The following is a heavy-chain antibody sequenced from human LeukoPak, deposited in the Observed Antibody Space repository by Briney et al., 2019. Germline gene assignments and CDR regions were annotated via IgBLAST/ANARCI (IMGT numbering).Heavy chain of an antibody. Sequence: GESLTLSCAASGFTFSDYSMHWVRQAPGKGLEWVSCISSTSTYIYYADSVRGRFTTSRANAKNSLYLQRNSLRAEDTAVYYCARGQLSQTGCFDPWGQGTVVTVSS. CDR2: ISSTSTYI. D-gene: IGHD5-18*01. CDR3: ARGQLSQTGCFDP. V-gene: IGHV3-21*01. J-gene: IGHJ5*02. CDR1: GFTFSDYS.